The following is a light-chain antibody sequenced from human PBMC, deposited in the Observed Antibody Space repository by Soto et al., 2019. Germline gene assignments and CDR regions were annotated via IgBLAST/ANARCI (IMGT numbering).Light chain of an antibody. J-gene: IGLJ1*01. CDR3: CSSAGRSNYV. CDR2: EVT. Sequence: QSVLTQPASVSGSPGQSIAISCTGTRSDVGAYNYVSWYQQHPGKAPKLMISEVTNRPSGVSDRFSGSKSGNTASLTISGLQAEDEAAYYCCSSAGRSNYVFGSGTKVTVL. CDR1: RSDVGAYNY. V-gene: IGLV2-14*01.